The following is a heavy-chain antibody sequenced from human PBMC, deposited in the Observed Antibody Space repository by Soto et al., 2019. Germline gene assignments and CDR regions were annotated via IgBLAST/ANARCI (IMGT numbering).Heavy chain of an antibody. CDR1: GFTFGAYT. J-gene: IGHJ3*01. D-gene: IGHD1-26*01. V-gene: IGHV3-30*14. Sequence: QMQLVESGGGVVQPGRSRRLSCAASGFTFGAYTMHWVRQAPGKGLEWVAVISYDGNSESYTDRVKGRFTVSRNNSKSTMYLQMYSLRAEHTVLYYCARDGYSGRSEGFDVWGQGTMVTVSS. CDR2: ISYDGNSE. CDR3: ARDGYSGRSEGFDV.